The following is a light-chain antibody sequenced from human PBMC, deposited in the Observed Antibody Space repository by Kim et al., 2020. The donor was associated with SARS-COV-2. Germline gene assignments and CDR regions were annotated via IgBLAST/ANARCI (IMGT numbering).Light chain of an antibody. J-gene: IGKJ2*01. CDR3: QQSYSTPRT. V-gene: IGKV1-39*01. Sequence: DIQMTQSPSSLSASIGDRVTVTCRASQTIHWYLNWYQQKPGKAPKLLIFAASRLQGGVPSRFSGSGSGTAFTLTINSLQPEDFATYYCQQSYSTPRTFGPGTKLEI. CDR2: AAS. CDR1: QTIHWY.